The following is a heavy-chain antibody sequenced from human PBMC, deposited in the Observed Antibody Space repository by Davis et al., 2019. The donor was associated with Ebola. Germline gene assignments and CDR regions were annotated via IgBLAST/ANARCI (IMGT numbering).Heavy chain of an antibody. CDR3: ARSSRSWYFSGMDV. CDR2: INTNTGNP. J-gene: IGHJ6*04. D-gene: IGHD6-13*01. V-gene: IGHV7-4-1*02. Sequence: AASVKVSCKASGYSFTTYAINWVRQAPGQGLEWMGWINTNTGNPTYAQGFTGRFAFSLDTSVSTAYLQISSLKAEDTAVYYCARSSRSWYFSGMDVWGKGTTVTVSS. CDR1: GYSFTTYA.